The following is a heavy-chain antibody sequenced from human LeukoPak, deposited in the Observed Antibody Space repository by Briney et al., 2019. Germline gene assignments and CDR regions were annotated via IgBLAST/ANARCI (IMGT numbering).Heavy chain of an antibody. Sequence: ASVKVSCKASGYTFTSYYMHWVRQAPGQGLEWMGIINPSGGSTSYAQKFQGRVTMTRDMSTSTVYMELSSLRPEDTAVYYCARDGGYSYGYFSGSPDYWGQGTLVTVSS. V-gene: IGHV1-46*01. D-gene: IGHD5-18*01. J-gene: IGHJ4*02. CDR1: GYTFTSYY. CDR3: ARDGGYSYGYFSGSPDY. CDR2: INPSGGST.